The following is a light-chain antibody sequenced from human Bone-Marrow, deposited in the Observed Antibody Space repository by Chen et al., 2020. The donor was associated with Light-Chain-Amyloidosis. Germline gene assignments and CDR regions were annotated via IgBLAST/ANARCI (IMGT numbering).Light chain of an antibody. CDR1: SSDVGGDNH. J-gene: IGLJ1*01. CDR2: EVT. CDR3: SSYTITNTLV. Sequence: HSALPQPASVSGSPRQSITIPCSRTSSDVGGDNHVSWYQQHPDKAPKLMIYEVTNRPSWVPDRFSGSKSDNTASLTISGLQTEDEADYFCSSYTITNTLVFGSGTRVTVL. V-gene: IGLV2-14*01.